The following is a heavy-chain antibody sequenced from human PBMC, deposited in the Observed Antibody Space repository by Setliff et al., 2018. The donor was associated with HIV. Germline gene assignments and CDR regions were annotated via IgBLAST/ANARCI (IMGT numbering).Heavy chain of an antibody. V-gene: IGHV1-2*02. Sequence: EASVKVSCKASGYTFTGYYLHWLRQAPGQGLEWMGYIIPDSGDTKYSQKFQGRVTMTRDTSITTAYMELSRLRSDDTAVYYCARVGGTYSYDTDGFFSFYFEIWGRGTLVTVSS. CDR2: IIPDSGDT. J-gene: IGHJ4*02. D-gene: IGHD3-22*01. CDR1: GYTFTGYY. CDR3: ARVGGTYSYDTDGFFSFYFEI.